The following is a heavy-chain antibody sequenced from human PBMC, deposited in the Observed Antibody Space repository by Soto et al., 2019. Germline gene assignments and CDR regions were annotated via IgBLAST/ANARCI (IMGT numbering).Heavy chain of an antibody. CDR1: GYLFTAYS. J-gene: IGHJ1*01. CDR3: AREENCSGGTCYSEYFHR. Sequence: GASVKVSCKASGYLFTAYSMHWVRLAPGQGLEWMGVVNPSGGSTKYAQNFQGRVTMARDTSTTTIYMELSSLRSDETAIYYCAREENCSGGTCYSEYFHRWGQGTLVTVSS. CDR2: VNPSGGST. D-gene: IGHD2-15*01. V-gene: IGHV1-46*01.